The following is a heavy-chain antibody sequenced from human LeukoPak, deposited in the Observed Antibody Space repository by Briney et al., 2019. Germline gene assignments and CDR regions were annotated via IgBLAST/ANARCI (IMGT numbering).Heavy chain of an antibody. Sequence: PGGSLRLSCAASGFTFSSSAMNWVRQAPGKGLEWVSSINQGASYIYYADSVRGRFTISRDNAKNSLYLQMNSLRAEDTAVYYCARGGFAYSSSYWGQGTLVTVSS. CDR3: ARGGFAYSSSY. V-gene: IGHV3-21*01. J-gene: IGHJ4*02. D-gene: IGHD6-6*01. CDR2: INQGASYI. CDR1: GFTFSSSA.